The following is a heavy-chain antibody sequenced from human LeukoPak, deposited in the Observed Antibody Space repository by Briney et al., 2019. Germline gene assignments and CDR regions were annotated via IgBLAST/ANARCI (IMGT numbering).Heavy chain of an antibody. J-gene: IGHJ4*02. CDR3: ANYYGSSGYYYQGPFDY. D-gene: IGHD3-22*01. CDR1: GFTVSSNY. V-gene: IGHV3-53*01. CDR2: IYSGGST. Sequence: GGSLRLSCAASGFTVSSNYMSWVRQAPGKGLEWVSVIYSGGSTYYADSVKGRFTISRDNSKNTLYLQMNSLRAEDTAVYYCANYYGSSGYYYQGPFDYWGQGTLVTVSS.